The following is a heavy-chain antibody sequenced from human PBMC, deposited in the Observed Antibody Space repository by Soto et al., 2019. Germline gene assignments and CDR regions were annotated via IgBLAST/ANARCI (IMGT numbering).Heavy chain of an antibody. J-gene: IGHJ4*02. V-gene: IGHV1-69*13. CDR2: IIPIFGTA. D-gene: IGHD4-17*01. Sequence: SVKVSCKASGGTFSSYAISWVRQAPGQGLEWMGGIIPIFGTANYAQKFQGRVTITADESTSTAYMELSSLRSEDTAVYYCARLHYGGNYYFDYWGQGTLVTVSS. CDR1: GGTFSSYA. CDR3: ARLHYGGNYYFDY.